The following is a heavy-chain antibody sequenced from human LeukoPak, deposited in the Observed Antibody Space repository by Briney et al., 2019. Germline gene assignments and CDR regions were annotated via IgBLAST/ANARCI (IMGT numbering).Heavy chain of an antibody. CDR2: IYSGGST. J-gene: IGHJ3*02. V-gene: IGHV3-66*01. CDR1: GFXVSSNY. Sequence: GGSLRLSCAASGFXVSSNYISWVRQAPGKGLEWGSVIYSGGSTYYADSVKGRFTISRDNSKNTLYLQMNSLRAEDTAVYYCARGWSGYDTVAQDAFDIWGQGTMVTVSS. CDR3: ARGWSGYDTVAQDAFDI. D-gene: IGHD5-12*01.